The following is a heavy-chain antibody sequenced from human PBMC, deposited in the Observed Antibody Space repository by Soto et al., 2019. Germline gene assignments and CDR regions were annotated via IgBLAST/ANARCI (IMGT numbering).Heavy chain of an antibody. CDR3: ARERRVLLWFGANNWFDP. D-gene: IGHD3-10*01. CDR2: INHSGST. CDR1: GGSFSGYY. V-gene: IGHV4-34*01. Sequence: QVQLQQWGAGLLKPSQTLSLTCAVYGGSFSGYYWSWIRQPPGKGLEWIGEINHSGSTNYNPSLKSRVTISVDTSKNQFSLKLSSVTAADTAVYYCARERRVLLWFGANNWFDPRGQGTLVTVSS. J-gene: IGHJ5*02.